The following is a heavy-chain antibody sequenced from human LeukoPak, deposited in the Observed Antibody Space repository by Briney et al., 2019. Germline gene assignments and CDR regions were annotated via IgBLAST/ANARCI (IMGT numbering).Heavy chain of an antibody. CDR2: ISGSGGST. J-gene: IGHJ4*02. CDR3: ARGNYYFDY. V-gene: IGHV3-23*01. Sequence: AGGSLRLSCAASGFTFSSYGMSWVRQAPGKGLEWVSAISGSGGSTYYADSVKGRFTISRDNSKNTLYLQMNSLRAEDTAVYYCARGNYYFDYWGQGTLVTVSS. CDR1: GFTFSSYG. D-gene: IGHD3-10*01.